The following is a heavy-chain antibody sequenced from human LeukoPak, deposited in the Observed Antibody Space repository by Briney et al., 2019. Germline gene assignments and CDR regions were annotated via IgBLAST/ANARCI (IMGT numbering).Heavy chain of an antibody. V-gene: IGHV3-13*01. CDR2: IGTVGDT. CDR1: GFTFSNSD. J-gene: IGHJ4*02. Sequence: GGSLRLSCAASGFTFSNSDMHWVRQATGKGLEWVSGIGTVGDTSYPGSVKGRFTISRENAKNSLYLQMNSLRAGDTAIYYCARGGGNSYGYYFDYWARESWSPSPQ. CDR3: ARGGGNSYGYYFDY. D-gene: IGHD5-18*01.